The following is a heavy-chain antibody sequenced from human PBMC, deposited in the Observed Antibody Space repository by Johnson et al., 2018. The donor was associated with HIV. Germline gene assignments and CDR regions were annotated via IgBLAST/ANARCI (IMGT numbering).Heavy chain of an antibody. J-gene: IGHJ3*02. CDR2: IYSGGST. V-gene: IGHV3-66*01. Sequence: EVQLVESGGGLVQPGGSLRLSCAASGFTVRSNYMSWVRQAPGKGLEWVSLIYSGGSTYYADSVKGRFTISRDNSKNTLYLQMNSLRAEDTAVYYCARMTTTVSHHDACDIRGQGTMVTVSS. D-gene: IGHD4-17*01. CDR1: GFTVRSNY. CDR3: ARMTTTVSHHDACDI.